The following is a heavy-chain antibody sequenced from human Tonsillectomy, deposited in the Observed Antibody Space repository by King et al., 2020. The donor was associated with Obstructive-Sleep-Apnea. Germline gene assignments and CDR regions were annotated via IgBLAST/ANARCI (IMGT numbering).Heavy chain of an antibody. CDR1: GFTVSSNY. J-gene: IGHJ2*01. Sequence: QLVESGGGLVQPGGSLRLSCAASGFTVSSNYVSWVRQAPGKGLEWISIIYSDDNTYYADSVKGRCTISRDTSKNTLYLQMGSLRAEDTAVYYCARPPSSSSFKDHWYFDLWGRGTLVTVSS. V-gene: IGHV3-66*04. CDR2: IYSDDNT. D-gene: IGHD6-13*01. CDR3: ARPPSSSSFKDHWYFDL.